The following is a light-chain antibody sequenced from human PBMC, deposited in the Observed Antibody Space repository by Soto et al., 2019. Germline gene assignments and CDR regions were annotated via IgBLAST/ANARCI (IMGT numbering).Light chain of an antibody. V-gene: IGKV3-20*01. CDR2: GAS. CDR3: EQYGSLGT. CDR1: QSVSSSY. Sequence: LKLSPGTLSLSTGERATLSCRASQSVSSSYLAWYQQKPGQAPRLLIYGASSRATGIPDRFSGSGSGTDFTLTISRLEPDDIAVYYCEQYGSLGTFGQGTKVDIK. J-gene: IGKJ1*01.